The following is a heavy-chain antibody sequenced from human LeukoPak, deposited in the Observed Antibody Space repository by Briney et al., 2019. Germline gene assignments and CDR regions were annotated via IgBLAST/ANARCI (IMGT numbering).Heavy chain of an antibody. Sequence: IPSETLSLTCAVSGGSLSDSHWWNWVRRPPGKGLEWIGEIFHSGSTTYNPSLRSRVTMSLDISKNQFSLKMTSVTAADTAVYFCARSFLRDSSGYYSVDHWGQGTLVTVSS. CDR3: ARSFLRDSSGYYSVDH. V-gene: IGHV4-4*02. D-gene: IGHD3-22*01. CDR2: IFHSGST. CDR1: GGSLSDSHW. J-gene: IGHJ4*02.